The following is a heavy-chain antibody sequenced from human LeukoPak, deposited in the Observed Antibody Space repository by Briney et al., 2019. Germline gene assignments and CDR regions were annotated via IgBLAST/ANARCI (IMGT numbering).Heavy chain of an antibody. D-gene: IGHD3-22*01. CDR2: INPDSGRT. Sequence: GASVTDSCKASAYTFTSYYMHWVRQAPGQGLEWMGWINPDSGRTNYGQKFQGRVTMTRDTSISTGYMELSRLTSDDTAVYYCARTYNYDSSDYKGDAFDVWGQGTMVTVSS. J-gene: IGHJ3*01. CDR1: AYTFTSYY. CDR3: ARTYNYDSSDYKGDAFDV. V-gene: IGHV1-2*02.